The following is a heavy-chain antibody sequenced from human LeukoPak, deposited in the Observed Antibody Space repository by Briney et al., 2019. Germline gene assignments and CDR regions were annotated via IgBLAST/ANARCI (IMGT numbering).Heavy chain of an antibody. D-gene: IGHD6-13*01. CDR2: TYSGGST. V-gene: IGHV3-53*04. CDR1: GFSVGSNY. CDR3: SSSSPTSYTDY. J-gene: IGHJ4*02. Sequence: QPGGSLRLSCAASGFSVGSNYMTWVRQAPGKGLECVSVTYSGGSTYYADSVKGRFTISRHNTKNTLYLQMNSLRAEDTAVYYCSSSSPTSYTDYWGQGTLVTVSS.